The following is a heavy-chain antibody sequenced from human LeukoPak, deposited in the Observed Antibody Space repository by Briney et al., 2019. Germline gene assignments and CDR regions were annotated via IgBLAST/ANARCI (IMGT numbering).Heavy chain of an antibody. V-gene: IGHV4-4*02. CDR2: IFHSGST. CDR1: GGSISRSDW. J-gene: IGHJ3*01. CDR3: ARDASLQTGAFDV. Sequence: SGTLSLTCAVSGGSISRSDWWSWVRPSPGKGLEWIGEIFHSGSTKYNPSLKSRVTISVDKSKNQFSLNLTSVTAADTAMYYCARDASLQTGAFDVWGQGTMVTVSS. D-gene: IGHD5-24*01.